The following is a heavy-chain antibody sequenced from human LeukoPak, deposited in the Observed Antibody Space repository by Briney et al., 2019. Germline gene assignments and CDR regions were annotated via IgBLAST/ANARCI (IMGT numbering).Heavy chain of an antibody. D-gene: IGHD2-2*01. CDR3: ARDRVTSRDIVVAYY. Sequence: SATLSLTCTVSGGSISSGGYYWSWIRQHPGKGLEWIGYIYYSGSTYYNPSLKSRVTISVDTSTNQFSLKLSSVTAADTAVYYCARDRVTSRDIVVAYYWGQGTLVTISS. J-gene: IGHJ4*02. CDR2: IYYSGST. CDR1: GGSISSGGYY. V-gene: IGHV4-31*03.